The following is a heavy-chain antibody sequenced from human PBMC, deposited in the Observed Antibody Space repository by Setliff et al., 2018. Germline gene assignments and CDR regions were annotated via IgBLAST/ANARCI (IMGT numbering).Heavy chain of an antibody. CDR1: GGTFSSYA. CDR3: ARGFPPGIAAAGFDY. J-gene: IGHJ4*02. CDR2: IIPIFGTA. D-gene: IGHD6-13*01. V-gene: IGHV1-69*13. Sequence: AASVKVSCKASGGTFSSYAISWVRQAPGQGLEWMGGIIPIFGTANYAQKFQGRVTITADESTSTAYMELSSLRSEDTAVYYCARGFPPGIAAAGFDYWGQGTLVTVSS.